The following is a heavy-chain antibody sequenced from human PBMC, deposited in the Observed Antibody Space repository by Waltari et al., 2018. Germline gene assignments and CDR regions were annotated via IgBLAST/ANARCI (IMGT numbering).Heavy chain of an antibody. CDR3: ARDMGIYTNYAAY. J-gene: IGHJ4*02. Sequence: EVQLVESGGGLVQPGWSLILACVASGFTFSRRWISWLRQAPGKGLEWVANINEDESETFYADSVKGRFTISRDNAKNSLYLQMNSLRVEDTAYYYCARDMGIYTNYAAYWGQGTLVTVSS. D-gene: IGHD4-4*01. V-gene: IGHV3-7*01. CDR1: GFTFSRRW. CDR2: INEDESET.